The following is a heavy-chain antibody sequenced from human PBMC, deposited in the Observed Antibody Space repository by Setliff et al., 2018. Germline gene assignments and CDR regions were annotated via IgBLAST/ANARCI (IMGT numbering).Heavy chain of an antibody. D-gene: IGHD1-1*01. J-gene: IGHJ4*02. Sequence: GGSLRLSCAASGFTFSNYAMSWVRQAPGKGLEWVSAISGSGAISYADSVKGRFTVSRDNSKNTLYLQMNSLRGEDTAVYYCAKDTGYDFDYWGQGTLVTVSS. V-gene: IGHV3-23*01. CDR2: ISGSGAI. CDR3: AKDTGYDFDY. CDR1: GFTFSNYA.